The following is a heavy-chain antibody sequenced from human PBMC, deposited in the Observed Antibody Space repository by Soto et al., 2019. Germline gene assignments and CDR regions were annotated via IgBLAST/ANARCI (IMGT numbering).Heavy chain of an antibody. CDR2: MNPKSGNT. Sequence: ASVKVSCKASGYTFTSYDINCVRQATGQVLEWMGWMNPKSGNTGYAQKFQGRATMTRNTSISTAYMELSSLRSEDTAVYYCARGRTSYYYDSSGYYREYYYYYGMDVWGQGTTVTVSS. D-gene: IGHD3-22*01. V-gene: IGHV1-8*01. CDR1: GYTFTSYD. J-gene: IGHJ6*02. CDR3: ARGRTSYYYDSSGYYREYYYYYGMDV.